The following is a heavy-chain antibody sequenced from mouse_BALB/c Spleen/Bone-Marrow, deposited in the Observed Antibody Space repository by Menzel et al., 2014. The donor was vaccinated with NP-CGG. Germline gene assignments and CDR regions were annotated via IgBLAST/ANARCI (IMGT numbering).Heavy chain of an antibody. D-gene: IGHD2-3*01. CDR3: ARSPYDGYCVFAY. CDR1: GVSITSGY. J-gene: IGHJ3*01. CDR2: ITYSGYT. Sequence: EVKLMESGPSLVKPSQTLSLTCSVTGVSITSGYWNWIRKFPGNKLEYMGYITYSGYTYYNPSLKSRISFTRDTSKNHYYLQLNSVTTEDTATYYCARSPYDGYCVFAYWGQGTLVTVSA. V-gene: IGHV3-8*02.